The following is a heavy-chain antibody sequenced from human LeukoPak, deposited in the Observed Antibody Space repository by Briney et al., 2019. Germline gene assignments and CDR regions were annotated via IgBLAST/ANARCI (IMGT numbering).Heavy chain of an antibody. CDR1: GGSISSGSYY. CDR3: ARVSGGWYGNSGTEFDY. J-gene: IGHJ4*02. Sequence: SETLSLTCTVSGGSISSGSYYWSWIRQPAGKGLEWIGRIYSSGSTNYNPSLKSRVTISLDTSKNQFSLKLSSVTAADTAVYYCARVSGGWYGNSGTEFDYWGQGTLVTVSS. V-gene: IGHV4-61*02. CDR2: IYSSGST. D-gene: IGHD6-19*01.